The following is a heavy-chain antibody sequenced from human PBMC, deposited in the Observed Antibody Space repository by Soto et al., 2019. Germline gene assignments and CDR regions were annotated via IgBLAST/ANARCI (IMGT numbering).Heavy chain of an antibody. V-gene: IGHV3-33*01. D-gene: IGHD2-2*01. J-gene: IGHJ6*02. CDR2: IWYDGSNK. CDR3: AREDIVVVPANYYYYGMDV. Sequence: VGSLRLSCAASGFTFSSYGMHWVRQAPGKGLEWVAVIWYDGSNKYYADSVKGRFTISRDNSKNTLYLQMNSLRAEDTAVYYCAREDIVVVPANYYYYGMDVWGQGTTVTVSS. CDR1: GFTFSSYG.